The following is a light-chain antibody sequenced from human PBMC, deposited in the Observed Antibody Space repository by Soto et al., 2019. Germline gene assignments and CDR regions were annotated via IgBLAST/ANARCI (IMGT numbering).Light chain of an antibody. CDR3: QQNNSYPPF. CDR1: QGISSY. CDR2: AAS. J-gene: IGKJ4*01. V-gene: IGKV1-9*01. Sequence: DIQLTQSPSFLSASVGDRVTITCRASQGISSYLAWYQQKPGKAPKLLIYAASTLQSGVPSRFSGSGSGTEFTLTISSLQPEDFATYYWQQNNSYPPFFGGGTKVEIK.